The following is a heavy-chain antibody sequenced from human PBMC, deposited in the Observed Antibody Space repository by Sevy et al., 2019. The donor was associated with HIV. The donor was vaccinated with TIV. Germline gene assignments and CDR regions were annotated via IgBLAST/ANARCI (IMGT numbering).Heavy chain of an antibody. CDR1: GFTFRNYD. J-gene: IGHJ4*02. Sequence: GSLRLPCAASGFTFRNYDMPRVRPAPGQGLEWVAVISHDGNCKNYAGSVKVRFTISRDDFKNTLYLQMSSLRPEDTAVYFCARLFSCGGDCYYLDYWGQGALVTVSS. D-gene: IGHD2-21*02. CDR2: ISHDGNCK. V-gene: IGHV3-30-3*01. CDR3: ARLFSCGGDCYYLDY.